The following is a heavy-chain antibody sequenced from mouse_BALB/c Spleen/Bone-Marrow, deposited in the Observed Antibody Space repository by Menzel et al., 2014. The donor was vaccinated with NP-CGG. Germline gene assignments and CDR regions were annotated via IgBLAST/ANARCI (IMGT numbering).Heavy chain of an antibody. J-gene: IGHJ4*01. Sequence: EVQLVESGGGLVKPGGSLKLSCAASGITFSSYAMSWVRQSPEKRLEWVAEISSGGSYTYYPDTVTGRFTISRDNAKNTLYLEMSSLRSEDTAMYYCARDHYGYYTMDYWGQGTPVTVSS. D-gene: IGHD1-2*01. CDR2: ISSGGSYT. V-gene: IGHV5-9-4*01. CDR3: ARDHYGYYTMDY. CDR1: GITFSSYA.